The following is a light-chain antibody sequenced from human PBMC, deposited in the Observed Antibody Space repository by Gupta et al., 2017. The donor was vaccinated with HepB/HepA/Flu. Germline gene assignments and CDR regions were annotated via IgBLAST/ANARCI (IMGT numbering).Light chain of an antibody. Sequence: EIVLTQSPATLSLSPGERATLSCRARQSVSSYLAWYQQKPGQAPRLLIYDASNRATGSPARFSGSGSGTDFTLTISSLEPEDFAVDYCQQRSNWPPITFGQGTRLEIK. V-gene: IGKV3-11*01. CDR2: DAS. CDR3: QQRSNWPPIT. CDR1: QSVSSY. J-gene: IGKJ5*01.